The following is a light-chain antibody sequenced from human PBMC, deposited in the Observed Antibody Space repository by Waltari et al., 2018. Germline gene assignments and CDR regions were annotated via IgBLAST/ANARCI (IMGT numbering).Light chain of an antibody. CDR2: GAS. Sequence: EIVLTQSPGTLSLSPGERVTLSCRASQSIGTFLAWYQQKPGQPPRLLIYGASIRVAGIPDRVSGSGSGTDFSLTISRLEPEDFAVYYCQHYVRLPVTFGQGTKVQIK. CDR1: QSIGTF. CDR3: QHYVRLPVT. J-gene: IGKJ1*01. V-gene: IGKV3-20*01.